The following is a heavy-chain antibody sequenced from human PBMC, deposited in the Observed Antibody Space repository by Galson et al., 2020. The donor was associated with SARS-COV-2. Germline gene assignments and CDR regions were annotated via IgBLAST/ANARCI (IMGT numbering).Heavy chain of an antibody. D-gene: IGHD5-18*01. CDR2: INHSGST. Sequence: TSETLSLTCAVYGGSFSGYYWSWIRQPPGKGLEWIGEINHSGSTNYNPSLKSRVTISVDTSKNQFSLKLSSVTAADTAVYYCARAWSRYSYGFDYWGQGTLVTVSS. CDR1: GGSFSGYY. V-gene: IGHV4-34*01. CDR3: ARAWSRYSYGFDY. J-gene: IGHJ4*02.